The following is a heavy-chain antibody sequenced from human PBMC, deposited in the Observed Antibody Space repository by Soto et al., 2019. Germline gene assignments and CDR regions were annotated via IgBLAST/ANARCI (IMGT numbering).Heavy chain of an antibody. CDR3: VSSTPAY. CDR2: ISDGGGST. V-gene: IGHV3-23*01. Sequence: PGGSLRLSCAASGLTFSSYAMSWVRQAPGKGLEWVSGISDGGGSTYYADSVKGRFTISRDNSKNTLYLQMNSLSAEDTAVYFCVSSTPAYWGQGTLVTVS. J-gene: IGHJ4*02. CDR1: GLTFSSYA.